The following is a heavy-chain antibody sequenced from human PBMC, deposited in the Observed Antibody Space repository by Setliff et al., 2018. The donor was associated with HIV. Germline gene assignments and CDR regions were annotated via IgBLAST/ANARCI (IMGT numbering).Heavy chain of an antibody. CDR2: VTSNGGST. D-gene: IGHD3-22*01. CDR1: GFTFSSYT. V-gene: IGHV3-64*01. CDR3: ARSYSSGWSDC. Sequence: GGSLRLSCAASGFTFSSYTMHWVRQAPGKGLESVSAVTSNGGSTSYAHSVRGRFTISRDNSKNTLYLQMGRLRAEDVAVYYCARSYSSGWSDCWGQGTLITVSS. J-gene: IGHJ4*02.